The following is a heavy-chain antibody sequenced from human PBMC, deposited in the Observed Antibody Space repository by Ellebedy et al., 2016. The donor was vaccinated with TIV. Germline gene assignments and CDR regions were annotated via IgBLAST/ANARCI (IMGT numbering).Heavy chain of an antibody. CDR1: GFTFSVTW. J-gene: IGHJ4*02. Sequence: PGGSLRLSCAASGFTFSVTWMSWARQAPGKGLEWVANIKEDGSRTSYVDSVRGRFTISRDNAKNSLYLQMNSLRAEDTAVYYCATGARSEGGYWGQGTLVTVSS. V-gene: IGHV3-7*01. CDR3: ATGARSEGGY. CDR2: IKEDGSRT. D-gene: IGHD2-15*01.